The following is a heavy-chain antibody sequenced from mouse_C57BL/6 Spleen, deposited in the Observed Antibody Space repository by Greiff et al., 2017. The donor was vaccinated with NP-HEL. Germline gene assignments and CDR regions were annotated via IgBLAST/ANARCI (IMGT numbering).Heavy chain of an antibody. Sequence: DVHLVESGGDLVKPGGSLKLSCAASGFTFSSYGMSWVRQTPDKRLEWVATISSGGSYTYYPDSVKGRFTISRDNAKNTLYLQMSSLKSEDTAMYYCARQNYYGSSPDWYFDVWGTGTTVTVSS. J-gene: IGHJ1*03. V-gene: IGHV5-6*01. D-gene: IGHD1-1*01. CDR2: ISSGGSYT. CDR1: GFTFSSYG. CDR3: ARQNYYGSSPDWYFDV.